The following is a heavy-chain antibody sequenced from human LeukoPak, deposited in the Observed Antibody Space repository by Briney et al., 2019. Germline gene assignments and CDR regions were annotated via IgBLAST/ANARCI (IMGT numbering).Heavy chain of an antibody. D-gene: IGHD3-16*01. CDR3: ARGSRGSCRP. CDR2: INHSGST. V-gene: IGHV4-39*07. J-gene: IGHJ5*02. CDR1: GGSISSSSYY. Sequence: PSETLSLTCNVSGGSISSSSYYWSWIRQPPGKGLEWIGEINHSGSTNYNQSLKSRVTISVDTSKNQFSLKLSSVTAADTAVYYCARGSRGSCRPWGQGTLVTVSS.